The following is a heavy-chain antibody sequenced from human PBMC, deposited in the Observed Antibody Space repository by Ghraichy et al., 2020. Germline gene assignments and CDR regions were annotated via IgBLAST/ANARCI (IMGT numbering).Heavy chain of an antibody. CDR1: GFTFSSYA. J-gene: IGHJ5*02. CDR3: AKSVYGSGSYREWAEGPLNCDP. D-gene: IGHD3-10*01. V-gene: IGHV3-23*01. Sequence: GGSLRLSCAASGFTFSSYAMSWVRQAPGKGLEWVSAISGSGGSTYYADSVKGRFTISRDNSKNTLYLQMNSLRAEDTAVYYCAKSVYGSGSYREWAEGPLNCDPWGQGTLVTVSS. CDR2: ISGSGGST.